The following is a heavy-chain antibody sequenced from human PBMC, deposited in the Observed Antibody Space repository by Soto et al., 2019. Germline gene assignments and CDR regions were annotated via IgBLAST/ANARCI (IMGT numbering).Heavy chain of an antibody. D-gene: IGHD2-15*01. J-gene: IGHJ3*02. Sequence: EVQLVESGGGLVQPGGCLGLSCAASGFIFTSHWMSWVRQALGKGLEWVANIRQDGREEQYSDSVKGRFTLSRDNAKNSLYLQMNGLRVEDTAMYYCSKSEGWSFDIRGQGTMVTVSS. CDR3: SKSEGWSFDI. CDR1: GFIFTSHW. CDR2: IRQDGREE. V-gene: IGHV3-7*01.